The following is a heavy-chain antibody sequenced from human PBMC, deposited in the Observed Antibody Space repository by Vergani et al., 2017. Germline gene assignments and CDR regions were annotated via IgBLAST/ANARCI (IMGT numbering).Heavy chain of an antibody. CDR3: ARDEYCSGGSCLHYYYYMDV. CDR1: GFTFSNAW. J-gene: IGHJ6*03. CDR2: IKSKTDGGTT. D-gene: IGHD2-15*01. Sequence: EVQLVESGGGLVKPGGSLRLSCAASGFTFSNAWMSWVRQAPGKGLEWVGRIKSKTDGGTTDYAAPVKGRFTISRDDSKNTLYLQMNSLKTEDTAVYYCARDEYCSGGSCLHYYYYMDVWGKGTTVTVSS. V-gene: IGHV3-15*01.